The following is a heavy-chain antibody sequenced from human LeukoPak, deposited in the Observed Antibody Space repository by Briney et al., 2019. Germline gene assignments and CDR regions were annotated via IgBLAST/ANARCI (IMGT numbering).Heavy chain of an antibody. D-gene: IGHD3-22*01. CDR1: GYTFTSYD. CDR2: INPNSGGT. V-gene: IGHV1-2*02. CDR3: ARDLTTGYYYDSSGHNWFDP. J-gene: IGHJ5*02. Sequence: EASVKVSCKASGYTFTSYDINWVRQAPGQGLEWMGWINPNSGGTNYAQKFQGRVTMTRDTSISTAYMELSRLRSDDTAVYYCARDLTTGYYYDSSGHNWFDPWGQGTLVTVSS.